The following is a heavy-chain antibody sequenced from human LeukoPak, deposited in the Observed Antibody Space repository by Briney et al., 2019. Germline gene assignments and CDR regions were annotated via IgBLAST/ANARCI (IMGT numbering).Heavy chain of an antibody. CDR2: INQDGTEK. Sequence: GGSLRLSCAASGFSFTTYWMSWVRHAPGKGLEWVANINQDGTEKYYVDSVKGRFTISRDNAKNSLYLQMNSLRVEDTAVYYCAKLAKYFYGSETYYFFEHWGQGTPVTASS. CDR1: GFSFTTYW. V-gene: IGHV3-7*01. D-gene: IGHD3-10*01. CDR3: AKLAKYFYGSETYYFFEH. J-gene: IGHJ4*02.